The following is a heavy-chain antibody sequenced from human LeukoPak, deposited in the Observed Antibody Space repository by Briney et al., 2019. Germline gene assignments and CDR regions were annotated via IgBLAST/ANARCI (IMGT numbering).Heavy chain of an antibody. CDR3: ARHGRYKRPFDY. Sequence: PSETLSLTCTVSGGSISTFYWSWIRQPPGKGLELIGYINHSGSTNYNPSLKSRVTISVDTSKNQFSLKLSSVTAADTAVYYCARHGRYKRPFDYWGQGTLVTVSS. CDR1: GGSISTFY. CDR2: INHSGST. D-gene: IGHD1-1*01. J-gene: IGHJ4*02. V-gene: IGHV4-59*08.